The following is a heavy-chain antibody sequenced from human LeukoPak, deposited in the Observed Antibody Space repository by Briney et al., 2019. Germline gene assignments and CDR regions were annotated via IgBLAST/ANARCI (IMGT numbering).Heavy chain of an antibody. D-gene: IGHD4-11*01. CDR3: AKDPLTNYYLNYLDV. Sequence: GGSLRLSCVASGFTFSSYAMSWVRQAPGKGLGWVASINTIGRRAYYADSVKGRFTISRDNSKNMVFLEMSSLRADDTAQYHCAKDPLTNYYLNYLDVWGNGTTVTVSS. V-gene: IGHV3-23*01. CDR1: GFTFSSYA. J-gene: IGHJ6*03. CDR2: INTIGRRA.